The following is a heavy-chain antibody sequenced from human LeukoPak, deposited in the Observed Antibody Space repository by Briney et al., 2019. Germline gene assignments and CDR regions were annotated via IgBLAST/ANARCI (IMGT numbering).Heavy chain of an antibody. J-gene: IGHJ5*02. D-gene: IGHD6-13*01. Sequence: SETLSLTCTVSGGSIYSYYRSWVRQPPGKGLEWIGYIYYGGSTNYNPSLKSRFTISVDTSKNKLSLQLSSVTAADTAGYYCARGQPRPNSSSWRGRWLFDPWGQGTLVTVSS. CDR2: IYYGGST. CDR1: GGSIYSYY. V-gene: IGHV4-59*01. CDR3: ARGQPRPNSSSWRGRWLFDP.